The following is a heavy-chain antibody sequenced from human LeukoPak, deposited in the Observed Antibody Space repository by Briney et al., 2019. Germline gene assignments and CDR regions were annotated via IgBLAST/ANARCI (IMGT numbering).Heavy chain of an antibody. CDR3: ARGVPLYGSGIYFDY. D-gene: IGHD3-10*01. J-gene: IGHJ4*02. V-gene: IGHV3-53*01. CDR1: GFTVSSNY. CDR2: IYSGGST. Sequence: GGSLRLSCAASGFTVSSNYMSWVRQAPGKGLEWVSVIYSGGSTYYADSVKGRFTISRDNSKNTLYLQMNSLRAEDTAVYYCARGVPLYGSGIYFDYWGQGTLVTVSS.